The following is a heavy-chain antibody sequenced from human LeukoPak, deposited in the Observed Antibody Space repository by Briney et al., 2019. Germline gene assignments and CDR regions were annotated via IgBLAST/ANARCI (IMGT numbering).Heavy chain of an antibody. J-gene: IGHJ4*02. Sequence: GGPLRPSCAAPGFTSSGPGMNGAGQAQGKGWVRVSGIKGDGIETNYADSVKGRFTVSRDNAKNTLFLQMNSLRAEDTAVYFCARDVVLGSGSCASWGQGTLVTVSS. V-gene: IGHV3-74*01. CDR2: IKGDGIET. D-gene: IGHD3-10*01. CDR3: ARDVVLGSGSCAS. CDR1: GFTSSGPG.